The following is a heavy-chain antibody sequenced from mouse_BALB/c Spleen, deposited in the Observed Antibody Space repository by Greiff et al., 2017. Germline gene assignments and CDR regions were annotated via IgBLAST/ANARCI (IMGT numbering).Heavy chain of an antibody. CDR1: GYSITSGYY. Sequence: VQLKESGPGLVKPSQSLSLTCSVTGYSITSGYYWNWIRQFPGNKLEWMGYISYDGSNNYNPSLKNRISITRDTSKNQFFLKLNSVTTEDTATYYCAREGSGYGGGFAYWGQGTLVTVAA. J-gene: IGHJ3*01. CDR2: ISYDGSN. D-gene: IGHD3-1*01. V-gene: IGHV3-6*02. CDR3: AREGSGYGGGFAY.